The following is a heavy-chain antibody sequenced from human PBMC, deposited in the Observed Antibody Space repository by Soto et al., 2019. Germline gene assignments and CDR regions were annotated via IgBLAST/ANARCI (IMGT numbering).Heavy chain of an antibody. Sequence: SETLSLTCTVSAGSLSSSSSYWGWIRQPPWKGLERIGCIYYRRSTYYNPPLKSRVTISVDTSKNQFALKLSSVTAADTAVYYCAREYGSSRYGKSGFDPWGQGTLVAVSS. V-gene: IGHV4-39*02. CDR2: IYYRRST. CDR3: AREYGSSRYGKSGFDP. CDR1: AGSLSSSSSY. D-gene: IGHD6-13*01. J-gene: IGHJ5*02.